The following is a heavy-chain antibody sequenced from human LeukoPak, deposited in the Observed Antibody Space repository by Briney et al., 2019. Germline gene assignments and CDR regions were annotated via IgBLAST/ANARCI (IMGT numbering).Heavy chain of an antibody. CDR2: IYYSGST. J-gene: IGHJ3*02. CDR1: GGSISSGDYY. CDR3: ARGTGYCSSTSCPKGAFDI. D-gene: IGHD2-2*01. Sequence: SETLSLTCTVSGGSISSGDYYWSWIRQPPGKGLEWIGYIYYSGSTYYNPSLKSRVTISVDTSKNQFSLKLSSVTAADTAVYYCARGTGYCSSTSCPKGAFDIWGQGTMVTVSS. V-gene: IGHV4-30-4*08.